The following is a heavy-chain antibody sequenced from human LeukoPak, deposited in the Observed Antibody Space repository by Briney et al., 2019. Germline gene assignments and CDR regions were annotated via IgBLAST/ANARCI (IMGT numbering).Heavy chain of an antibody. J-gene: IGHJ4*02. CDR1: GFTFSSYG. CDR2: ISGSGGST. CDR3: AKAQGRFVTIFGVVILDY. V-gene: IGHV3-23*01. D-gene: IGHD3-3*01. Sequence: GGSLRLPCAASGFTFSSYGMSWVRQAPGKGLEWVSAISGSGGSTYYADSVKGRFTIYRDNSKNTLYLQMNSLRAEDTAVYYCAKAQGRFVTIFGVVILDYWGQGTLVTVSS.